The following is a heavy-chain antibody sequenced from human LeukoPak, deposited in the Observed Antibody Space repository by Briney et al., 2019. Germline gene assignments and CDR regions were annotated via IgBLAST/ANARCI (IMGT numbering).Heavy chain of an antibody. CDR3: ADFGSGSYCFDY. V-gene: IGHV3-48*01. D-gene: IGHD3-10*01. CDR2: ITRSSTTI. Sequence: GGSLRLSCAASGFNFSIYSMNWVRQAPGKGLEWVSYITRSSTTIYYADSVKGRFTISRDNAKNTLYLQMDSLRAEDTAIYYCADFGSGSYCFDYWGQGTLVTVSS. CDR1: GFNFSIYS. J-gene: IGHJ4*02.